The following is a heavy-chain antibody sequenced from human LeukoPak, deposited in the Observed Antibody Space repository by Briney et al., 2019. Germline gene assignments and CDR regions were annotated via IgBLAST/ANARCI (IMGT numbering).Heavy chain of an antibody. V-gene: IGHV4-39*07. D-gene: IGHD6-6*01. CDR1: GGSISSSSYY. CDR2: INHSGST. CDR3: AVASIAAQGVAKWFDP. Sequence: SETLSLTCTVSGGSISSSSYYWSWIRQPPGKGLEWIGEINHSGSTNYNPSLKSRVTISVDTSKNQFSLKLSSVTAADTAVYYCAVASIAAQGVAKWFDPWGQGTLVTVSS. J-gene: IGHJ5*02.